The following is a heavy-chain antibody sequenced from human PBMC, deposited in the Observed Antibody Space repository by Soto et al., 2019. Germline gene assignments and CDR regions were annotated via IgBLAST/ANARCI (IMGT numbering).Heavy chain of an antibody. CDR1: GFTFSSYG. CDR2: ISYDGSNK. Sequence: GGSLRLSCAASGFTFSSYGMHWVRQAPGKGLEWVAVISYDGSNKYYADSLKGRFTISRDNSKNTLYLQMNSLGAEDTAGYYCAKGVGYCSSTSCTSDYWGQGTLVTVSS. V-gene: IGHV3-30*18. CDR3: AKGVGYCSSTSCTSDY. J-gene: IGHJ4*02. D-gene: IGHD2-2*03.